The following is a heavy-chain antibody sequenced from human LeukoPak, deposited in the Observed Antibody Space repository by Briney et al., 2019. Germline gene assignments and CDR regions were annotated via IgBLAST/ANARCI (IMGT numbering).Heavy chain of an antibody. J-gene: IGHJ4*02. CDR1: GFTVSSNY. Sequence: GGSLRLSCAASGFTVSSNYMSWVRQAPGKGLEWVSVIYSGGSTCYADSVKGRITISRDDSKNTLYLQMNSLRAEDTAVYYCARDRSSGWYVYDYWGQGTLVTVSS. CDR2: IYSGGST. D-gene: IGHD6-19*01. CDR3: ARDRSSGWYVYDY. V-gene: IGHV3-53*01.